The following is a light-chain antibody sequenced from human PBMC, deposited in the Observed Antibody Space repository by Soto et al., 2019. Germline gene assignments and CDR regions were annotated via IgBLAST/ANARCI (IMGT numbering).Light chain of an antibody. Sequence: QSALTQPASVSGSPGQSITISCTGTRSDVGGYNYVYWHQQHPGKAPKLMIYDVTNRPSGVSDRFSGSKSGNMASLTISGLQAEDEADYYCSSYTSSSTYVFGAGTKLTVL. CDR1: RSDVGGYNY. CDR2: DVT. CDR3: SSYTSSSTYV. J-gene: IGLJ1*01. V-gene: IGLV2-14*01.